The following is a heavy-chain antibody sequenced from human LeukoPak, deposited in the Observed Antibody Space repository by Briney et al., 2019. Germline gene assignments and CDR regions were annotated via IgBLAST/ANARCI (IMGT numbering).Heavy chain of an antibody. V-gene: IGHV3-11*04. D-gene: IGHD1-14*01. CDR2: ISSSGSTI. J-gene: IGHJ5*02. CDR1: GFTFSDYY. Sequence: GGSLRLPCAASGFTFSDYYMSWIRQAPGKGLEWVSYISSSGSTIYYADSVKGRFTISRDNAKNSLYLQMNSLRAEDTAVYYCARERYQGETNWFDPWGQGTLVTVSS. CDR3: ARERYQGETNWFDP.